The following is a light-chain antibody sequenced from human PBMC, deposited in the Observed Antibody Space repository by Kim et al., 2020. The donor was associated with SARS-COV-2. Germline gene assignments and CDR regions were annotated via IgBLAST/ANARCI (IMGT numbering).Light chain of an antibody. CDR3: QQYAKRLS. CDR1: QDIYNN. Sequence: RSASVGDRVTITCQASQDIYNNLNWYQQKAGKAPKLLIFDASNLDIGVPSRFSGRGSGTDFTFTISSLQSEDIATYYCQQYAKRLSFGQGTKLEI. CDR2: DAS. J-gene: IGKJ2*03. V-gene: IGKV1-33*01.